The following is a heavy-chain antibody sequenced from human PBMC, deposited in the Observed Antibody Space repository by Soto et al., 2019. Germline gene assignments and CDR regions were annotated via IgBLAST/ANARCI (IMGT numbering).Heavy chain of an antibody. D-gene: IGHD1-26*01. CDR3: TRDQGGSYDSWFDP. CDR2: ISSGSDFI. CDR1: FPFSMYS. V-gene: IGHV3-21*06. J-gene: IGHJ5*02. Sequence: GGSLRLSCNFPFSMYSMDWVRQAPGKGLEWVASISSGSDFIKYADSVKGRFTISRDNTKNSVSLQMSSLRVEDTAMYYCTRDQGGSYDSWFDPWGRGTLVTVSS.